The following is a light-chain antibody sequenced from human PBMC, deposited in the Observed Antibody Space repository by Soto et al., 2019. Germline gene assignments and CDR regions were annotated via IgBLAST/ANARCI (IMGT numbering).Light chain of an antibody. CDR3: CSYAGSSIFV. CDR2: EVI. CDR1: NSDIGSYNL. V-gene: IGLV2-23*02. Sequence: QSALTQPASVSGSPGQSITISCTGSNSDIGSYNLVSWYQHHPGKAPKLMISEVIKRPSGVSNRFSGSMSGNTASLTSSGLQAEDEADDYCCSYAGSSIFVFGGGTQLTVL. J-gene: IGLJ7*01.